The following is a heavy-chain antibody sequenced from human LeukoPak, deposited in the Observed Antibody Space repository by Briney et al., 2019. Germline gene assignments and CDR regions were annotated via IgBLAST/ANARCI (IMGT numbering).Heavy chain of an antibody. CDR1: GGSISSGGYY. J-gene: IGHJ4*02. CDR3: ATTVGSYFDY. Sequence: SETLSLTCTVSGGSISSGGYYWTWIRQHPGKGLEWIGYIYYSGSTYYNPSLKSRVTMSVDTSENQFSLKLSSVTAADTAVYYCATTVGSYFDYWSQGTLVTVSS. D-gene: IGHD3-16*01. V-gene: IGHV4-31*03. CDR2: IYYSGST.